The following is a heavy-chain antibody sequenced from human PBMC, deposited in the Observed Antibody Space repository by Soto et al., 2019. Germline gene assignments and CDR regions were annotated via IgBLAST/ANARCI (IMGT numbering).Heavy chain of an antibody. CDR2: ISAYNGNT. CDR1: GYTFTSYG. J-gene: IGHJ4*02. CDR3: ARVGVPAAIGHGIFDY. Sequence: ASVKVSCKASGYTFTSYGISWVRQAPGQGLEWMGWISAYNGNTNYAQKLQGRVTMTTDTSTSTAYMELRSLRSDDTAVYYCARVGVPAAIGHGIFDYWGQGTLVTVSS. D-gene: IGHD2-2*02. V-gene: IGHV1-18*01.